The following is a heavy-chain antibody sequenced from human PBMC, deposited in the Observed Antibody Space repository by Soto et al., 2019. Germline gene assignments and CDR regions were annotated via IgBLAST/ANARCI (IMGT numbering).Heavy chain of an antibody. CDR1: GYTFTSYG. J-gene: IGHJ4*02. V-gene: IGHV1-18*01. CDR2: ISAYNGNT. CDR3: ARVDLQLWVEGGFDY. D-gene: IGHD5-18*01. Sequence: QVQLVQSGAEVKKPGASVKVSCKASGYTFTSYGISWVRQAPGQGLEWMGWISAYNGNTNYAQKLQGRVTLTTDTSTITAYMELRSLRADDTAVYYCARVDLQLWVEGGFDYWGQGTLVTVSS.